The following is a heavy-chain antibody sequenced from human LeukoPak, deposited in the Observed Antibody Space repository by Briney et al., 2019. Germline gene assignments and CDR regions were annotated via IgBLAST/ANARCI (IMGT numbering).Heavy chain of an antibody. CDR1: GFTFSSYW. J-gene: IGHJ4*02. D-gene: IGHD4-11*01. V-gene: IGHV3-74*01. Sequence: PGGSLRLSCAASGFTFSSYWMHWVRQAPGKGLVWVSRINSDGSSTSYADSVKGRFTISRDNSKNTLYLQMNSLRAEDTAVYYCAKGPTYSNYGEVVDWGQGTLVTVSS. CDR2: INSDGSST. CDR3: AKGPTYSNYGEVVD.